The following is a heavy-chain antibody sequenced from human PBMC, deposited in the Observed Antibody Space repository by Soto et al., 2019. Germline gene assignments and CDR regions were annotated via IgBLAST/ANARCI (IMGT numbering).Heavy chain of an antibody. J-gene: IGHJ3*02. D-gene: IGHD3-3*01. CDR2: IDWDDDK. V-gene: IGHV2-70*11. CDR3: ARTYYDFWSGPTDAFDI. CDR1: GFSLSTSGMC. Sequence: GSGPTLVNPPRTLTLTCTFSGFSLSTSGMCVSWIRQPPGKALEWLARIDWDDDKYYSTSLKTRLTISKDTSKNQVVLTMTNMDPVDTATYYCARTYYDFWSGPTDAFDIWGQGTMVTVSS.